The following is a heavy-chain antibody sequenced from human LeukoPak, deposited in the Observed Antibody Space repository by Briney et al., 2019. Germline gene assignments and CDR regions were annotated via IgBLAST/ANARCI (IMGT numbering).Heavy chain of an antibody. V-gene: IGHV1-8*01. Sequence: ASVKVSCKASGYTFTSYDINWVRQATGQWLEWMGWMNPNSGNTGYAQKFQGRVTMTRNTSIGTAYMELSSLRSEDTAVYYCARGPSICSSTSCYVARVYYYYGMDVWGQGTTVTVSS. CDR2: MNPNSGNT. D-gene: IGHD2-2*01. J-gene: IGHJ6*02. CDR3: ARGPSICSSTSCYVARVYYYYGMDV. CDR1: GYTFTSYD.